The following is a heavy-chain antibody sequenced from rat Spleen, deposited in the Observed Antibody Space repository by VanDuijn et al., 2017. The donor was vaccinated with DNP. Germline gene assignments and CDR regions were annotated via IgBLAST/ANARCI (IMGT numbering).Heavy chain of an antibody. V-gene: IGHV5-20*01. CDR2: ISSDGSHT. D-gene: IGHD1-11*01. CDR3: TTRGNYGGYDY. J-gene: IGHJ2*01. Sequence: EVKLVESGGGLVQPGRSLKLSCAGSGFTFSDYYMAWVRQTPTKGLDWVASISSDGSHTYYRDSVKGRFTISRDNAKSTLYLQMDSLRSEDSATYYCTTRGNYGGYDYWGQGVMVTVSS. CDR1: GFTFSDYY.